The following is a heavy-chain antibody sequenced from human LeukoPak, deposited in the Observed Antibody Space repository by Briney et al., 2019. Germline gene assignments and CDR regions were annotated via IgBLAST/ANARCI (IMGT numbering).Heavy chain of an antibody. CDR1: GYTLTGYY. D-gene: IGHD1/OR15-1a*01. Sequence: ASVKVSCKASGYTLTGYYMHWVRQAPGQGPEWMGWINGNSGGTKYAQKFEGRVTMTSDTSTSTVQMDLGTLRSDDTAVYYCARENIEQWPAFDYWGQGILVIVSS. V-gene: IGHV1-2*02. J-gene: IGHJ4*02. CDR3: ARENIEQWPAFDY. CDR2: INGNSGGT.